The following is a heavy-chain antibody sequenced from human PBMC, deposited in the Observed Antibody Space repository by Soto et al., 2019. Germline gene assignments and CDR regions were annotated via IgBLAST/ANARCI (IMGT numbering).Heavy chain of an antibody. CDR2: VRNSGST. CDR3: ARDLLSGRYGMDV. Sequence: SETLSLTCTVSGGSINSDYWSWIRQPPEKGLEWIGYVRNSGSTNYNPSLKSRVTISVDTSKNQFSLKLSSVTAADTGVYYCARDLLSGRYGMDVWGQGTTVTVSS. J-gene: IGHJ6*02. CDR1: GGSINSDY. D-gene: IGHD1-26*01. V-gene: IGHV4-59*01.